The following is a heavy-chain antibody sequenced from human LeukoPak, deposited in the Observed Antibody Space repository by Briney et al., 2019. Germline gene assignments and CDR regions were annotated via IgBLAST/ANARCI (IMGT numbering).Heavy chain of an antibody. CDR2: IKSKTDGGTI. V-gene: IGHV3-15*01. CDR3: TTGVRDSSGYYNFDY. Sequence: GGSLRLSCAASGSTFSNAWMNWVRQSPGKGLEWVGRIKSKTDGGTIDYGAPVKGRFTISRDDSKNTLFLQMNSLKTEDTAMYHCTTGVRDSSGYYNFDYWGQGTLVTVSS. J-gene: IGHJ4*02. D-gene: IGHD3-22*01. CDR1: GSTFSNAW.